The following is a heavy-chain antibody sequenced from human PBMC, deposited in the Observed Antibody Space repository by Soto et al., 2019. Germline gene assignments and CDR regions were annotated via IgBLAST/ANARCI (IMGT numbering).Heavy chain of an antibody. J-gene: IGHJ4*02. CDR3: ARSVVVPTAPDY. CDR2: INAGNGNT. D-gene: IGHD2-2*01. V-gene: IGHV1-3*01. CDR1: GYTFASYA. Sequence: ASVKVSCKASGYTFASYAMHWVRQAPGQRLEWMGWINAGNGNTKYSQKFQGRVTITRDTSASTAYMELSSLRSEDTAVYYCARSVVVPTAPDYWGQGTLVTVSS.